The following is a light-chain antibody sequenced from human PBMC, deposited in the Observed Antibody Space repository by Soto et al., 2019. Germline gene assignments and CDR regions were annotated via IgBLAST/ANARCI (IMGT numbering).Light chain of an antibody. J-gene: IGKJ5*01. CDR3: GPYEDPPR. V-gene: IGKV1-33*01. CDR1: QNINNY. CDR2: DAS. Sequence: RSSIFAYVGDRVTITCQASQNINNYLNWYQQKPGRAPKLLIYDASNLEAGVPSRFRGSGYGTDFTFTICRHPREAIPTNYGGPYEDPPRFAQGTRLEIK.